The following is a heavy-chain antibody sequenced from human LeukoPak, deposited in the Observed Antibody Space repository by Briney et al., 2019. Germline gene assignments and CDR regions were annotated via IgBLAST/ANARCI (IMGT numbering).Heavy chain of an antibody. D-gene: IGHD6-13*01. Sequence: SETLSLTCTVSGGSISSYYWSWIRQPPGKGLEWIGSIYYSGSTNYNPSLKSRVTISVDTSKNQFSLKLSSVTAADTAVYYCAREGGAPIAAANIWGLGTKVTVSS. V-gene: IGHV4-59*12. CDR2: IYYSGST. J-gene: IGHJ3*02. CDR1: GGSISSYY. CDR3: AREGGAPIAAANI.